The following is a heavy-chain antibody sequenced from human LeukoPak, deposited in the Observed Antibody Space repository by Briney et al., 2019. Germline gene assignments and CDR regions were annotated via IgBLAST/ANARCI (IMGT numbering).Heavy chain of an antibody. CDR1: GGSISSSSYY. Sequence: SETLSLTCTVSGGSISSSSYYWGWIRQPPGKGLEWIGSIYYSGSTYYNPSLKSRVTISVDRSKNQFSLKLSSVTAADTAVYYCARERREYYYGSGSLGAFDIWGQGTMVTVSS. CDR2: IYYSGST. CDR3: ARERREYYYGSGSLGAFDI. J-gene: IGHJ3*02. V-gene: IGHV4-39*07. D-gene: IGHD3-10*01.